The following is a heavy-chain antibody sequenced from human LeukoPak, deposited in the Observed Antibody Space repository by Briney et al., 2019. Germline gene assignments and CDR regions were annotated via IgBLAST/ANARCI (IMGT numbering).Heavy chain of an antibody. V-gene: IGHV4-39*07. CDR2: IYYSGST. CDR1: GGSISSSSYY. Sequence: PSETLSLTCTVSGGSISSSSYYWGWIRQPPGKGLEWIGSIYYSGSTNYNPSLKSRVTISVDTSKNQFSLKLSSVTAADTAVYYCARGKVRYYYDSSGYYYFDYWGQGTLVTVSS. D-gene: IGHD3-22*01. CDR3: ARGKVRYYYDSSGYYYFDY. J-gene: IGHJ4*02.